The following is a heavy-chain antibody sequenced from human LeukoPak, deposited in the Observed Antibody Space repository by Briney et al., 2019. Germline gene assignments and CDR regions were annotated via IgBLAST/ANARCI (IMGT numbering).Heavy chain of an antibody. Sequence: GGSLRLSCAASGFTFSGYAIHWVRQAPGKGLEWVAVISSDGRDKHHADSVKGRFTISRDNSKNTLYLQTNSLRAEDTAVYYRAGDLRRFAAYYFDYWGQGTLVTVSS. CDR2: ISSDGRDK. CDR1: GFTFSGYA. J-gene: IGHJ4*02. V-gene: IGHV3-30*03. D-gene: IGHD5/OR15-5a*01. CDR3: AGDLRRFAAYYFDY.